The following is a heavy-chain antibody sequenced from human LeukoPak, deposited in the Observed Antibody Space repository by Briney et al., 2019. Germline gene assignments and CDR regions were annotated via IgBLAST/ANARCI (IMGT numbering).Heavy chain of an antibody. CDR3: ARVYRYSSSTTGYFQH. CDR2: IYYSGST. V-gene: IGHV4-61*01. Sequence: SETLSLTCTVSGYSISSGYYWGWIRQPPGKGLEWIGYIYYSGSTNYNPSLKSRVTISVDTSKNQFSLKLSSVTAADTAVYYCARVYRYSSSTTGYFQHWGQGTLVTVSS. CDR1: GYSISSGYY. D-gene: IGHD6-13*01. J-gene: IGHJ1*01.